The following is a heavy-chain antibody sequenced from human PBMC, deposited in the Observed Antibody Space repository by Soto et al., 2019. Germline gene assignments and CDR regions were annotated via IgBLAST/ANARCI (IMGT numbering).Heavy chain of an antibody. CDR3: GRARGYSYGKDPTFDY. V-gene: IGHV3-21*01. CDR1: GFTFSSYS. Sequence: PGGSLRLSCAASGFTFSSYSMNWVRQAPGKGLEWVSSISSSSSYIYYADSVKGRFTISRDNAKNSLYLQMNSLRAEDTAVYYCGRARGYSYGKDPTFDYWGQGTLVTVSS. D-gene: IGHD5-18*01. J-gene: IGHJ4*02. CDR2: ISSSSSYI.